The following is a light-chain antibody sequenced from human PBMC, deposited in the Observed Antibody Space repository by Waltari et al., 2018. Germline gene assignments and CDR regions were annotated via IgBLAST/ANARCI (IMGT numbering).Light chain of an antibody. Sequence: SYELTQPPSVSVSPGQTPTITCSGDELPKKYADWYQQRPGHAPVLVIYKDTERPSGIPERISGSSSGTTVTLTISGVQAEDEADYYCHSTHSNYWVFGGGTKLTVL. CDR3: HSTHSNYWV. CDR2: KDT. CDR1: ELPKKY. V-gene: IGLV3-25*03. J-gene: IGLJ3*02.